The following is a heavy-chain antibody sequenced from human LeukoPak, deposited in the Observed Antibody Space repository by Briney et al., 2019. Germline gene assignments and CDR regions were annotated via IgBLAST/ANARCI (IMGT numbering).Heavy chain of an antibody. CDR3: AKSMGGVGATTAFDY. J-gene: IGHJ4*02. V-gene: IGHV3-9*01. CDR1: GFTFDDYA. Sequence: GGSLRLSCAASGFTFDDYAMHWVRQAPGKGLEWVSGISWNSGSIGYADSVKGRFTISRDNAKNSLYLQMNSPRAEDTALYYCAKSMGGVGATTAFDYWGQGTLVTVSS. CDR2: ISWNSGSI. D-gene: IGHD1-26*01.